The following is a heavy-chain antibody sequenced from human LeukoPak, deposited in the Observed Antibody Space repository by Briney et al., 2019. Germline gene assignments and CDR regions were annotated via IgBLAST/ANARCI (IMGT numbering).Heavy chain of an antibody. CDR3: ARLRGGYKIDY. CDR1: GGSMNCQY. D-gene: IGHD5-24*01. V-gene: IGHV4-59*11. CDR2: IYYSGST. Sequence: SETLSLTCSVSGGSMNCQYGRWIRPPPGGGGVWIGYIYYSGSTNYNPSLKSRVTISVDTSKNQFSLKLSSVTAADTAVYYCARLRGGYKIDYWGQGTLVTVSS. J-gene: IGHJ4*02.